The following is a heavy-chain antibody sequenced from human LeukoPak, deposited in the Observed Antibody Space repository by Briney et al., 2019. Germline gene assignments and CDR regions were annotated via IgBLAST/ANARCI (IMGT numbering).Heavy chain of an antibody. D-gene: IGHD2-15*01. Sequence: GGSLRLSCAASGFTVSRNYMSWVRQAPGKWLEWVSVIYSGGSTYYADSVKGRFTISRDNSKNTLYLQMNSLRAEDTAVYYCAREYCSGGSCWFDYWGQGTLVTVSS. CDR1: GFTVSRNY. J-gene: IGHJ4*02. CDR2: IYSGGST. CDR3: AREYCSGGSCWFDY. V-gene: IGHV3-53*01.